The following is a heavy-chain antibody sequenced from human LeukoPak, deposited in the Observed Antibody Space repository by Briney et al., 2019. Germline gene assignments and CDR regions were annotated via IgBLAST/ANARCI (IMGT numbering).Heavy chain of an antibody. CDR1: GFTFSTYG. CDR2: ISYDGGIK. CDR3: AKTLDTSGYYYDS. D-gene: IGHD3-22*01. J-gene: IGHJ5*01. V-gene: IGHV3-30*18. Sequence: PGGSLRLSCAASGFTFSTYGMHWVRQAPGKGLEWVSVISYDGGIKHYADSVKGRFTISRDNSKNTLYLQMNSLRADDTAVYYCAKTLDTSGYYYDSWGQGTLVTVSS.